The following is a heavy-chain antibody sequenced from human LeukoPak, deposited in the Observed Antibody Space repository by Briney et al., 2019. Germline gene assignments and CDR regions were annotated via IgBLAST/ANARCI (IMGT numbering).Heavy chain of an antibody. CDR3: ARGRSYCTNGVCSWFDP. Sequence: PSETLSLTCAVYGGSFSGYYWSWIRQPPGKGLEWIGEINHTGNTNYNPSLKSRVTISVDTSKNQFSLKLSSVTAADTAVYYCARGRSYCTNGVCSWFDPWGQGTLVTVSS. V-gene: IGHV4-34*01. J-gene: IGHJ5*02. CDR1: GGSFSGYY. CDR2: INHTGNT. D-gene: IGHD2-8*01.